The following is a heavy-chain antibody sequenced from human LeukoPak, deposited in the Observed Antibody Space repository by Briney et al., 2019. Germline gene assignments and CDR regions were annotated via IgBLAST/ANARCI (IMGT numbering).Heavy chain of an antibody. V-gene: IGHV4-59*01. CDR3: VRVMGSSPLLNFDY. Sequence: SETLSQTLTVTLGSLSKYYWSWMRQPPGKGLEGIGYIYYSGSTKYNPSLKSRVTISVDTSKNQFSLRLSDVPAADPAVYYCVRVMGSSPLLNFDYWGQGTLVTVSS. CDR2: IYYSGST. CDR1: LGSLSKYY. D-gene: IGHD6-6*01. J-gene: IGHJ4*02.